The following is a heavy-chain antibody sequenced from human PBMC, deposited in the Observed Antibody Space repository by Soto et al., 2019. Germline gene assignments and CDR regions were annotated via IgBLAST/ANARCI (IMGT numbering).Heavy chain of an antibody. Sequence: EVQLMGSGGGLVQPGGSLRLSCAGSGFTLSMSAVSWVRQGPGKGLEWVSYISDSGDRTYYADSVKGRFTISRDRSKNTVSLQMNTLRAEDTALYYCAKDRGIIVKAGDAFDVWGQGTMVTVSS. D-gene: IGHD3-16*02. CDR2: ISDSGDRT. V-gene: IGHV3-23*01. J-gene: IGHJ3*01. CDR3: AKDRGIIVKAGDAFDV. CDR1: GFTLSMSA.